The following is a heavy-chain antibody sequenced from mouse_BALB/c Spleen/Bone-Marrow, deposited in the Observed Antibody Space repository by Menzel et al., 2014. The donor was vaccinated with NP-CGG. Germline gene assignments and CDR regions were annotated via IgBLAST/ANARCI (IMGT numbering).Heavy chain of an antibody. CDR2: INSNGGST. CDR3: ARVWYFDY. J-gene: IGHJ2*03. V-gene: IGHV5-6-3*01. CDR1: GFTFSSYG. Sequence: EVMLVESGGGLGQPGGSLKLSCAASGFTFSSYGMSWVRQTPDKRLELVATINSNGGSTYYPDSVKGRFTISRDNAKNTLYLQMSSLKSEDTAMYYCARVWYFDYWGQGTSLTVSS.